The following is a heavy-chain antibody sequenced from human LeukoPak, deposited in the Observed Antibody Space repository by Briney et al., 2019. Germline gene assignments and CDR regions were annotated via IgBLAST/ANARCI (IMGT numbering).Heavy chain of an antibody. CDR1: GFTFSSYA. J-gene: IGHJ5*02. V-gene: IGHV3-23*01. D-gene: IGHD4-17*01. CDR2: LSGSGGST. Sequence: GGSLRLSCAASGFTFSSYAMSWVPQAPGKGLEWVSDLSGSGGSTYCADSVKGRFTISRDNSKNTRYLQMNRLRAEDTAVYYCAKTTVTNETWGQGTLVTVSS. CDR3: AKTTVTNET.